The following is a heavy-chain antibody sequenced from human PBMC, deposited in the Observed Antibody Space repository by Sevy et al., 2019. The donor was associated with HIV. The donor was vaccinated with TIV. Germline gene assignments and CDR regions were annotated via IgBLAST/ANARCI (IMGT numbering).Heavy chain of an antibody. CDR3: ERDGGLGYGSSTSCHKGGWFDP. V-gene: IGHV3-30*01. Sequence: GGSLRLSCAASGFTFSSYAMHWVRQAPGKGLQWVAVISCDGSNKYYADSVKGRFTISRDNSKNTLYLQMNSLRAEDTALYYCERDGGLGYGSSTSCHKGGWFDPWGQGTLVTVSS. J-gene: IGHJ5*02. CDR1: GFTFSSYA. D-gene: IGHD2-2*02. CDR2: ISCDGSNK.